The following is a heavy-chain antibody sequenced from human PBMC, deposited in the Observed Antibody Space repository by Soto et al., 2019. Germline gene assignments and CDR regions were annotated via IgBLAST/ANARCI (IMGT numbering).Heavy chain of an antibody. CDR2: INHSGST. J-gene: IGHJ4*02. Sequence: PSETLSLTCAVYGGSFSGYYWSWIRQPPGKGLEWIGEINHSGSTNYNPSLKSRVTISVDASKNQFSLKLSSVTAADTAVYYCARVPYYYDSRTFDYWGQGTLVTVSS. CDR1: GGSFSGYY. CDR3: ARVPYYYDSRTFDY. D-gene: IGHD3-22*01. V-gene: IGHV4-34*01.